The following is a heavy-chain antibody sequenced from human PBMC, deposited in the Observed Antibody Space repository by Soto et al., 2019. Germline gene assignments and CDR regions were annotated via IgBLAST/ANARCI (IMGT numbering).Heavy chain of an antibody. CDR3: ARREGTTVTTMFDY. CDR1: GGSFSNYY. J-gene: IGHJ4*02. V-gene: IGHV4-34*01. CDR2: INQGGST. Sequence: TLSLTCAVYGGSFSNYYWSWIRQPPGKGLEWIGEINQGGSTTYNPSLKSRVTMSLDTSKNQYFLKLNSVTAADTAVYYCARREGTTVTTMFDYWGQGTLVTVSS. D-gene: IGHD4-17*01.